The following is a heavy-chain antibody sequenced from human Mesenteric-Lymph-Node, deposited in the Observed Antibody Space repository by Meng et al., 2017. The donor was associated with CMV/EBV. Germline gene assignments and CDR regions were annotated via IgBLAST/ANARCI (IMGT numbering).Heavy chain of an antibody. CDR2: FYYSGST. J-gene: IGHJ4*02. D-gene: IGHD3-3*01. V-gene: IGHV4-39*07. CDR3: ARGDITIFGVVMPDYFDY. Sequence: GSLRLSCSVSGGSISSSSYYWGWIRQPPGKGLEWIGSFYYSGSTYYNPSLKSRVTISVDTSKNQFSLKLSSVTAADTAVYYCARGDITIFGVVMPDYFDYWGQGTLVTVSS. CDR1: GGSISSSSYY.